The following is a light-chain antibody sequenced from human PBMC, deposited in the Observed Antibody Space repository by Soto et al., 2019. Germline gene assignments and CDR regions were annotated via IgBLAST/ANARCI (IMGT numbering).Light chain of an antibody. CDR1: SSDVGGYNY. J-gene: IGLJ1*01. V-gene: IGLV2-14*01. CDR2: EVS. CDR3: SSYTSSSTLV. Sequence: QSALTQPASVSGSPGQSITISCTGTSSDVGGYNYVSWYQQHPGKAPKRMIYEVSNRASGVSNRFSGSKSGNTASLTISGLQAEDEADYYCSSYTSSSTLVFGTGTKVTV.